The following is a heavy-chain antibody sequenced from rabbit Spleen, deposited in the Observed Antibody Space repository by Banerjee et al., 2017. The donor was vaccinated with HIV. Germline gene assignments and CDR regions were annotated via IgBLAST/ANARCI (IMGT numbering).Heavy chain of an antibody. CDR3: ARDLPGVIGWNFKL. V-gene: IGHV1S45*01. CDR1: GFSFSDRDV. J-gene: IGHJ4*01. D-gene: IGHD1-1*01. Sequence: QEQLEESGGGLVKPEGSLTLTCKASGFSFSDRDVMCWVRQAPGKGLEWIACINTYTGKSVYASWATGRITISKTSSTTVTLQMTSLTAADTATYFCARDLPGVIGWNFKLWGPGTLVT. CDR2: INTYTGKS.